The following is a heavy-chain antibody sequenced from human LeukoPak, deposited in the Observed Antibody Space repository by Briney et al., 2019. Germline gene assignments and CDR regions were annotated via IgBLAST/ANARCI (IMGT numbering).Heavy chain of an antibody. Sequence: SETLSLTCTVSGGSISSYYWSWIRQPPGKGLEWIGYIYYSGSTNYNPSLKSRVTISVDTSKNQLSLKQSSVTAADTAVYYCAREIVGATQAFDYWGQGTLVTVSS. CDR1: GGSISSYY. D-gene: IGHD1-26*01. CDR2: IYYSGST. J-gene: IGHJ4*02. V-gene: IGHV4-59*01. CDR3: AREIVGATQAFDY.